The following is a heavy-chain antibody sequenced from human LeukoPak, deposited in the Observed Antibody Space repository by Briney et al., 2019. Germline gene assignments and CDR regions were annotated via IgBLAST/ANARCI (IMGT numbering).Heavy chain of an antibody. D-gene: IGHD3-22*01. CDR1: GGSISSGSYY. CDR2: IYTSGST. CDR3: ARAVITMIVPSGDWFDP. V-gene: IGHV4-61*02. J-gene: IGHJ5*02. Sequence: SETLSLTCTVSGGSISSGSYYWSWIRQPAGKGLEWIGRIYTSGSTNYNRSLKSRITISVDTSKNQFSLKLSSVTAADTAVYYCARAVITMIVPSGDWFDPWGEGTLVTVSS.